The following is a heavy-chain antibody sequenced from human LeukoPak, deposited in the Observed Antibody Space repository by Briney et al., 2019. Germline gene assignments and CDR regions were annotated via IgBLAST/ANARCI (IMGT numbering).Heavy chain of an antibody. D-gene: IGHD3-10*01. CDR1: GDSVSNVSYY. Sequence: SETLSLTCTVSGDSVSNVSYYWAWIRQPPGKGLEWIANVYYSGSTYYNPSLKSRVAISVDTSKNQFSLTLRSVTAADTGVYFCASLVRGGSFYYYMDVWGRGTSVTVSS. J-gene: IGHJ6*03. CDR2: VYYSGST. CDR3: ASLVRGGSFYYYMDV. V-gene: IGHV4-39*01.